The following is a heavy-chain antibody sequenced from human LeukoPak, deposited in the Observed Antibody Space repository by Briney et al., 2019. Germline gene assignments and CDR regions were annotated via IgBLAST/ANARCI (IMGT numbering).Heavy chain of an antibody. V-gene: IGHV4-34*01. J-gene: IGHJ3*02. D-gene: IGHD2-15*01. CDR2: INHSGST. Sequence: SETLSLTCAVYGGSFSGYYWSWIRQPPGKGPEWIGEINHSGSTNYNPSLKSRVTISVDTSKNQFSLKLSSVTAADTAVYYCARVSVVVAAPDAFDIWGQGTMVTVSS. CDR3: ARVSVVVAAPDAFDI. CDR1: GGSFSGYY.